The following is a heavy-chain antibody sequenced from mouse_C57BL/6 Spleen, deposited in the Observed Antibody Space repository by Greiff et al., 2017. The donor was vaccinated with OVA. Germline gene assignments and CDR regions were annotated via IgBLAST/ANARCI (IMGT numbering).Heavy chain of an antibody. J-gene: IGHJ4*01. D-gene: IGHD2-5*01. V-gene: IGHV1-82*01. CDR2: IYPGDGDT. Sequence: VQLQQSGAELVRPGASVKISCKASGYAFSSSWMNWVKQRPGKGLEWIGRIYPGDGDTNYNGKFKGKATLTADKSSSTAYMQLSSLTSEDSAVYFCARAEYYSNYVGYAMDYWGQGTSVTVSS. CDR1: GYAFSSSW. CDR3: ARAEYYSNYVGYAMDY.